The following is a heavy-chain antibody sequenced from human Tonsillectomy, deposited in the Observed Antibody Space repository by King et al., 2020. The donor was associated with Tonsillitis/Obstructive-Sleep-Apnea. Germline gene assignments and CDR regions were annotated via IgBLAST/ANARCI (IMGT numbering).Heavy chain of an antibody. CDR1: GFTFSTYG. D-gene: IGHD6-6*01. J-gene: IGHJ6*02. CDR2: ISYDGTNK. V-gene: IGHV3-30*18. Sequence: QLVQSGGGVVQPGRSLRLSCVASGFTFSTYGMHWVRQAPGKGLEWVAVISYDGTNKYSADSVKGRFTISRDNSENTLYLQMNSLRVEDTAVYYCAKEVQQLVPDPYYYYYYGMDVWGQGTTVTVSS. CDR3: AKEVQQLVPDPYYYYYYGMDV.